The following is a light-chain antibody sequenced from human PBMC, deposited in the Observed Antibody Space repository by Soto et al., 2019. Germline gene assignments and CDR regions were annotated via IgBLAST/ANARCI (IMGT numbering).Light chain of an antibody. Sequence: DIQMPQSPSSLSASVGDRVPITCRASQSIRSDLTWYKQRPGKAPKLLIYTTSNLESGVPSRFSGSGSGTDFTLTISKLPPEDFATYFCQQGFSRPRTFRLGTTVEVK. CDR2: TTS. J-gene: IGKJ1*01. CDR1: QSIRSD. CDR3: QQGFSRPRT. V-gene: IGKV1-39*01.